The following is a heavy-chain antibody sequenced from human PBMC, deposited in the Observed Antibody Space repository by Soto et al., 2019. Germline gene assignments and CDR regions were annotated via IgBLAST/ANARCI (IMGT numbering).Heavy chain of an antibody. CDR1: GGSVGTGAYY. CDR2: SLYSGRP. D-gene: IGHD3-22*01. J-gene: IGHJ3*02. Sequence: KASETLSLTCRVSGGSVGTGAYYWSWIRQPPGKGLEWIGYSLYSGRPIYNPSLQSLQSRVTISVDTSRNQFSLRLTSVTAADTALYYCARHDYYHRTFDIWGQGTLVTVSS. V-gene: IGHV4-61*08. CDR3: ARHDYYHRTFDI.